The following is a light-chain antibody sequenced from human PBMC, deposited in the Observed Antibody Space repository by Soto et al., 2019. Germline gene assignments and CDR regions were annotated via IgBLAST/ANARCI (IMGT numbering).Light chain of an antibody. CDR3: QSYDSSLSGYV. J-gene: IGLJ1*01. CDR2: GNI. V-gene: IGLV1-40*01. Sequence: QHVLTQPPSVSGAPGQRVTISCTGSSSNIGAGYVVHWYQQLPGTAPKLLIYGNINRPSGVPDRFSGSKSDTSASLAITGLHAEDEADYYCQSYDSSLSGYVFGTGTKLTVL. CDR1: SSNIGAGYV.